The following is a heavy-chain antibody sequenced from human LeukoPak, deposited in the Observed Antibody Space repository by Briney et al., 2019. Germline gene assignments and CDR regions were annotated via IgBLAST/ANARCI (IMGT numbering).Heavy chain of an antibody. CDR1: GFTFSDYY. CDR3: ARDITYCYGSGSHYGMDV. V-gene: IGHV3-11*01. D-gene: IGHD3-10*01. J-gene: IGHJ6*02. Sequence: PGGSLRLSCAASGFTFSDYYMSWIRQAPGKGLEWVSYISSSGSTIYYADSVKGRFTISRDNAKNSLYLQMNSLRAEDTAVYYCARDITYCYGSGSHYGMDVWGQGTTVTVSS. CDR2: ISSSGSTI.